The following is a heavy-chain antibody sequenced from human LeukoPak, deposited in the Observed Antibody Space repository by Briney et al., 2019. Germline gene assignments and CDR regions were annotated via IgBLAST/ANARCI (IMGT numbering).Heavy chain of an antibody. CDR2: ISAYNGNT. CDR3: ARPAMTPGGDAFDI. J-gene: IGHJ3*02. V-gene: IGHV1-18*01. CDR1: GYTITSYG. D-gene: IGHD2-2*01. Sequence: ASVKVSCKAPGYTITSYGISWVRQAPGQGLEWMGWISAYNGNTNYAQKLQGRVTMTTDTSTSTAYMELRSLRSDDTAVYYCARPAMTPGGDAFDIWGQGTMVTVSS.